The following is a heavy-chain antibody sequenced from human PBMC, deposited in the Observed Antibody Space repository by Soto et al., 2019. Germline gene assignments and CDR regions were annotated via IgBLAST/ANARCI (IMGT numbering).Heavy chain of an antibody. V-gene: IGHV4-59*01. J-gene: IGHJ3*02. CDR1: GGSISSYY. Sequence: QVQLQESGPGLVKPSETLSLTCTVSGGSISSYYWSWIRQPPGKGLEWIGYIYYSGSTNYNPSLKSRVTISVDTSKNQFSLKLSSVTAADTGVYYCARYNWGAMGAFDIWGQGTMVTVSS. CDR3: ARYNWGAMGAFDI. D-gene: IGHD1-1*01. CDR2: IYYSGST.